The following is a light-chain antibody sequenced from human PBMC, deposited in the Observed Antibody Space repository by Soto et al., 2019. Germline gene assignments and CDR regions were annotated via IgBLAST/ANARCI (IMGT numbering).Light chain of an antibody. CDR2: SAS. V-gene: IGKV3-20*01. CDR3: HQFGSSPLT. J-gene: IGKJ4*01. CDR1: QSVPSDF. Sequence: EIVLTQSPGTLSLSPGGRATLSCRASQSVPSDFLAWYQLTPGQAPRLLIHSASTRATGIPDRFSGSGSGTDFTLTISRLEPEDFAVYYCHQFGSSPLTFGGGTKVEIK.